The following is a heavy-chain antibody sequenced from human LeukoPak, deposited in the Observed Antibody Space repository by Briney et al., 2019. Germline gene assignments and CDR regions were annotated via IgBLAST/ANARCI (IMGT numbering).Heavy chain of an antibody. J-gene: IGHJ4*02. CDR2: IKQDGSEK. V-gene: IGHV3-7*01. CDR1: GFTFTKFW. CDR3: ARGLDCRSTSCYLDN. D-gene: IGHD2-2*01. Sequence: PGGSLKLSFSASGFTFTKFWMTWVRQAPGKGLEWVANIKQDGSEKFYVDSVKGRFTISRDNAKNSLDLQINSLGAEDTAVYYCARGLDCRSTSCYLDNWGQGTLVTVSS.